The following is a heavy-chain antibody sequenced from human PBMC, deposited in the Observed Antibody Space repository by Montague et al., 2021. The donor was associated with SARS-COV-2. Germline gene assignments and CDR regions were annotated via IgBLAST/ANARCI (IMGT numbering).Heavy chain of an antibody. CDR2: TYYRSKWDS. CDR1: GDSVSSKSGA. CDR3: ASSGITLTGLDAFDI. D-gene: IGHD3-9*01. Sequence: CAISGDSVSSKSGAWNWHRQSPSRGLEWLGRTYYRSKWDSDYAESVKRRLVITPDTSKNQVSLQLNSVIPEDTAVYFCASSGITLTGLDAFDIWGQGTMVTVSS. J-gene: IGHJ3*02. V-gene: IGHV6-1*01.